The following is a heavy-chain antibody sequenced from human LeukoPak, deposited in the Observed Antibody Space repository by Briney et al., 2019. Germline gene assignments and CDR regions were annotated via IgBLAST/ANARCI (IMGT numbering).Heavy chain of an antibody. Sequence: GGSLRLSCAASGFTFSSYEMNWVRQAPGKGLEWVSYISSSGSTIYYADSVEGRFTISRDNAKNSLYLQMNSLRAEDPAVYYCARVPGPYCSGGSCYSMSGNYWGQGTLVTVSS. CDR1: GFTFSSYE. D-gene: IGHD2-15*01. V-gene: IGHV3-48*03. CDR3: ARVPGPYCSGGSCYSMSGNY. CDR2: ISSSGSTI. J-gene: IGHJ4*02.